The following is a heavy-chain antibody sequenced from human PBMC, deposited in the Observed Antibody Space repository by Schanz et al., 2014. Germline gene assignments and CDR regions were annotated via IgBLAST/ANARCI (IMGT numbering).Heavy chain of an antibody. CDR3: ARDRLECGAECYSVEVFEI. D-gene: IGHD2-21*01. V-gene: IGHV1-69*04. CDR2: IIPSLGLA. CDR1: GGTFSSFG. J-gene: IGHJ4*02. Sequence: VQLEQFGAEVKKPGSSVKVSCKASGGTFSSFGINWVRQAPGQGLEWMGRIIPSLGLAKYEQKFQDKVTITADTSTTTAYMELSGLRSEDTAVYYCARDRLECGAECYSVEVFEIWGQGTLVIVSS.